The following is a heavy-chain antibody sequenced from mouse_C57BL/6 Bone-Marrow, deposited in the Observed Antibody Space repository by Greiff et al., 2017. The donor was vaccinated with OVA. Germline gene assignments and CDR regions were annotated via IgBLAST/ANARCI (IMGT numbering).Heavy chain of an antibody. D-gene: IGHD2-2*01. Sequence: VQLQESGAELVRPGTSVKMSCKASGYTFTNYWIGWAKQRPGHGLEWIGDIYPGGGYTNYNEKFKGKATLTADKSSSTAYMQFSSLTSEDSAIYYCARGDYGYDGFAYWGQGTLVTVSA. V-gene: IGHV1-63*01. CDR3: ARGDYGYDGFAY. CDR1: GYTFTNYW. J-gene: IGHJ3*01. CDR2: IYPGGGYT.